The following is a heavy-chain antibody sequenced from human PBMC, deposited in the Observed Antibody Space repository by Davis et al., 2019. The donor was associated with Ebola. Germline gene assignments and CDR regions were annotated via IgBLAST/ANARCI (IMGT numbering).Heavy chain of an antibody. CDR3: ATYNGDNEDV. Sequence: GSLKISCAASGFTFSGSAMHWVRQASGKGLEWVGRIRSKANSYATAYAASVKGRFTISRDDSKNTAYLQMNSLKTEDTAVYYCATYNGDNEDVWGQGTTVTVS. V-gene: IGHV3-73*01. CDR2: IRSKANSYAT. J-gene: IGHJ6*02. CDR1: GFTFSGSA. D-gene: IGHD4-17*01.